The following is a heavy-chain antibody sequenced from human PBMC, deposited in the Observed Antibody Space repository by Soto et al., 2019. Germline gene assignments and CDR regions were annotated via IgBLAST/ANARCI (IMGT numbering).Heavy chain of an antibody. CDR1: GFSFGTYW. J-gene: IGHJ4*02. CDR2: IKEDGSER. D-gene: IGHD3-3*01. CDR3: ARDVGPVTIFGEALSGYFDF. V-gene: IGHV3-7*03. Sequence: GGSLRLSCAVSGFSFGTYWMSWVRQAPGKGLEWLASIKEDGSERYYLDSVKGRFTISRDNAKDSLSLQMDSLRGEDTAFYYCARDVGPVTIFGEALSGYFDFWGQGTLVTVSS.